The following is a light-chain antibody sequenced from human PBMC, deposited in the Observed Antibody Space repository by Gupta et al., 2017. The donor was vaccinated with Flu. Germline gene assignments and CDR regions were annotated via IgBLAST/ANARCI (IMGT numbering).Light chain of an antibody. CDR3: EQGGT. CDR1: QSISNY. J-gene: IGKJ2*02. V-gene: IGKV1-39*01. Sequence: DIQMTQSPSSLSASVGDRVTITCRASQSISNYLNWYQHKPGEAPKVLIYAASSLQSGVPSRFSGSGSGTDFTLGIRSLQPEDFETCCSEQGGTFGQGTKLEIK. CDR2: AAS.